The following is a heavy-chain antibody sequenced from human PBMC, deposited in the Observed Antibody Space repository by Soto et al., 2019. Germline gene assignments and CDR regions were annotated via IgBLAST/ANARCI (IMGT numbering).Heavy chain of an antibody. CDR3: ARVGSSGWSPDY. CDR2: IYDSGST. Sequence: PSETLSLTCTVSGGSISRSGYFWSWIRQHPGKGLEWIGYIYDSGSTYYNPSLKSRVSLSVDTSKNQFSLNLTSVTAADTAVYYCARVGSSGWSPDYWGQGTLVTVSS. V-gene: IGHV4-31*03. J-gene: IGHJ4*02. CDR1: GGSISRSGYF. D-gene: IGHD6-19*01.